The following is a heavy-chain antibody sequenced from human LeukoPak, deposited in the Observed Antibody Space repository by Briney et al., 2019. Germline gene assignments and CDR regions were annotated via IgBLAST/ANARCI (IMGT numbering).Heavy chain of an antibody. CDR2: IKQDGSEK. CDR1: GFTFSSYW. J-gene: IGHJ6*02. CDR3: ARYGSGSYYYYYGMDV. V-gene: IGHV3-7*01. Sequence: GSLRLSCAASGFTFSSYWMSWVRQAPGKGLERVPKIKQDGSEKYYVDSVKGRFTISRDNAKNSLYLQMNSLRAEDTAVYYCARYGSGSYYYYYGMDVWGQGTTVTVSS. D-gene: IGHD3-10*01.